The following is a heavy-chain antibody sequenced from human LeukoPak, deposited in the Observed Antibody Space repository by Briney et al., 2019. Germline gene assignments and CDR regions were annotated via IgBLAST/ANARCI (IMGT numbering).Heavy chain of an antibody. J-gene: IGHJ4*02. CDR1: GGSISSSSYY. Sequence: PSETLSLTCTVSGGSISSSSYYWGWIRQPPGKGLEWIGSIYYSGSTYYNPSLKSRVTISVDTSKNQFSLKLSSVTAADTAVYYCARGRFLEWLSILDYFDYWGQGTLVTVSS. CDR3: ARGRFLEWLSILDYFDY. D-gene: IGHD3-3*01. CDR2: IYYSGST. V-gene: IGHV4-39*01.